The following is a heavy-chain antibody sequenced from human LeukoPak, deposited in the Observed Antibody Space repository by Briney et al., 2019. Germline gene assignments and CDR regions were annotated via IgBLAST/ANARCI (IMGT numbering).Heavy chain of an antibody. V-gene: IGHV3-23*01. CDR1: GFTFSSYA. CDR3: AKGGYDFWSGYPN. J-gene: IGHJ4*02. D-gene: IGHD3-3*01. Sequence: GGSLRLSCAASGFTFSSYAMSWVRQAPEKGLEWVSAISGSGGSTYYADSVKGRFTISRDNSKNTLYLQMNSLRAEDTAVYYCAKGGYDFWSGYPNWGQGTLVTVSS. CDR2: ISGSGGST.